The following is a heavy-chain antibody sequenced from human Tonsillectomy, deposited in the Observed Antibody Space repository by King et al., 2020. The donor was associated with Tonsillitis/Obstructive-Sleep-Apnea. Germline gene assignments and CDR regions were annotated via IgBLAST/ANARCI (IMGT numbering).Heavy chain of an antibody. J-gene: IGHJ3*02. CDR2: IYYSGST. CDR1: GGSISSYY. V-gene: IGHV4-59*01. Sequence: VQLQESGPGLVEPSETLSLTCTVSGGSISSYYWSWIRQPPGKGLEWIGYIYYSGSTNYNPSLKSRVTISVDTSKNQFSLKLSSVTAADTAVYYCARLSVVDVVVPAAHAFDIWGQGTMVTVSS. D-gene: IGHD2-2*01. CDR3: ARLSVVDVVVPAAHAFDI.